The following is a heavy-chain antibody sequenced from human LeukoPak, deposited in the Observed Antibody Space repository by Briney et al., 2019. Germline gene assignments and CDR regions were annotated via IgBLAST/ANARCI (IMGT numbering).Heavy chain of an antibody. D-gene: IGHD6-13*01. Sequence: GGSLRLSCAASGFTVSSYSMNWVRQAPGEGLEWVSSISSSSSYIYYADSVKGRFTLSRDNSKNSLYLQLNSLRAEDTAMYYCARDDHSSSWYGMRSIDYWGQGTLVTVSS. CDR2: ISSSSSYI. CDR1: GFTVSSYS. J-gene: IGHJ4*02. V-gene: IGHV3-21*01. CDR3: ARDDHSSSWYGMRSIDY.